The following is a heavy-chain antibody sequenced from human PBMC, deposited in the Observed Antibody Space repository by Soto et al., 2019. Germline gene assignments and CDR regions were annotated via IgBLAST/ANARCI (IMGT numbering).Heavy chain of an antibody. CDR2: IYYSGST. CDR1: GGSISSGGYY. J-gene: IGHJ6*02. Sequence: QVQLQESGPGLVKPSQTLSLTCTVSGGSISSGGYYWSWIRQHPGKGLEWIGYIYYSGSTYYNPSLKSRVTISVDTSKNQFSLKLSSVTAADTAVYYCARDRGWYCSSTSCYKRGYYYYGMDVWGQGTTVTVSS. V-gene: IGHV4-31*03. D-gene: IGHD2-2*02. CDR3: ARDRGWYCSSTSCYKRGYYYYGMDV.